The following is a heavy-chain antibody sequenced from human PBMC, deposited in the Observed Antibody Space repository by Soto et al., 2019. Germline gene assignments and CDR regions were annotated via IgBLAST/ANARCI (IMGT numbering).Heavy chain of an antibody. CDR1: GGSFSGYY. CDR2: INHSGST. J-gene: IGHJ5*02. CDR3: ARDAHYGSGSTYNWFDP. V-gene: IGHV4-34*01. D-gene: IGHD3-10*01. Sequence: SETLSLTCAVYGGSFSGYYWSWIRQPPGKGLEWIGEINHSGSTNYNPSLKSRVTISVDTSKNQFSLKLSSVTAADTAVYYCARDAHYGSGSTYNWFDPWGQGTLVTVSS.